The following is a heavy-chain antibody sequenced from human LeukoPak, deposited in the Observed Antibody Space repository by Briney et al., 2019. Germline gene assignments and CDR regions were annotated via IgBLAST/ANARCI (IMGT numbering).Heavy chain of an antibody. CDR1: GFTFDDYA. D-gene: IGHD6-13*01. CDR2: ISWNSGSI. Sequence: GGSLRLSCAASGFTFDDYAMHWVRQAPGKGLEWVSGISWNSGSIGYVDSVKGRFTISRDNAKNSLYLQMNSLRAEDTALYYCAKDSFSSSWYHVRWFDPWGQGTLVTVSS. J-gene: IGHJ5*02. CDR3: AKDSFSSSWYHVRWFDP. V-gene: IGHV3-9*01.